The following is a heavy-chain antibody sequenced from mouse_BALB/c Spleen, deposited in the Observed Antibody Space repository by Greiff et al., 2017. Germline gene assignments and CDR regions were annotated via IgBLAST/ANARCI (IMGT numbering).Heavy chain of an antibody. Sequence: QVQLQQSGAELVKPGASVKLSCKASGYTFTSYYMYWVKQRPGQGLEWIGEINPSNGGTNFNEKFKSKATLTVDKSSSTAYMQLSSLTSEDSAVYYCTRGGDGYYMDYWGQGTSVTVSS. CDR3: TRGGDGYYMDY. D-gene: IGHD2-3*01. J-gene: IGHJ4*01. CDR2: INPSNGGT. V-gene: IGHV1S81*02. CDR1: GYTFTSYY.